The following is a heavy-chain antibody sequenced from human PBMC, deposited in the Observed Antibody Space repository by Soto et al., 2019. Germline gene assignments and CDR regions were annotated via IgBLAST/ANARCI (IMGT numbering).Heavy chain of an antibody. V-gene: IGHV3-21*01. Sequence: GGSLRLSCAASGFIFSSYSMSWVRQAPGKGLEWVSLITSSNSYIYYGDSVKGRFTISRDNAKKSLYLQMNSLRAEDTAVYYCARDGGWLYRGDHYFDYWGLGTLVTAPQ. D-gene: IGHD6-19*01. CDR1: GFIFSSYS. CDR2: ITSSNSYI. CDR3: ARDGGWLYRGDHYFDY. J-gene: IGHJ4*02.